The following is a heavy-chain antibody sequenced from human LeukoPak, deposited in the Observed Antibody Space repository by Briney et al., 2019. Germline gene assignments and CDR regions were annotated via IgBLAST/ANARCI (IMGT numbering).Heavy chain of an antibody. CDR3: AKQYGGYFEY. CDR2: MRFDGSIE. D-gene: IGHD6-13*01. V-gene: IGHV3-30*02. J-gene: IGHJ4*02. Sequence: GGSLRLSCAASGFPFSSYGMHWVRQAPGKGPEWVAFMRFDGSIEYYADSVRGRFTISRDNSKNTLYLQMDSLRPEDTAVYYCAKQYGGYFEYWGQGTLVSASS. CDR1: GFPFSSYG.